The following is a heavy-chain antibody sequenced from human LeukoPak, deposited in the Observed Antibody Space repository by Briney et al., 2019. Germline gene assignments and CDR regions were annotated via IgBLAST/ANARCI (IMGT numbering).Heavy chain of an antibody. J-gene: IGHJ4*02. CDR2: INGDGTTS. CDR1: GFSFSSHW. CDR3: ARTIAGNGGDFDY. Sequence: GGSLRLSCAASGFSFSSHWMHWVRQTPGKGLVWVARINGDGTTSSHADSVKGRFTISRDNAKNTLYLQMNSLRAEDTALYYCARTIAGNGGDFDYWGQGTLVTVSS. V-gene: IGHV3-74*01. D-gene: IGHD3-16*01.